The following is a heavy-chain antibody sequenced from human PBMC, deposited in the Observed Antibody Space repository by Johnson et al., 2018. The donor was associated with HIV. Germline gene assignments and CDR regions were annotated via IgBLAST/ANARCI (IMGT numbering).Heavy chain of an antibody. CDR3: ARDVTKDAFDI. CDR1: GFTFSSYA. CDR2: IYSGGST. D-gene: IGHD4-17*01. Sequence: VQLVESGGGVVQPGRSLRLSCAGSGFTFSSYAFHWVRQAPAKGLEWVSVIYSGGSTYYADSVKGRFTISRDNSKNTLYLQMNSLRAEDTAVYYCARDVTKDAFDIWGQGTMVTVSS. J-gene: IGHJ3*02. V-gene: IGHV3-66*01.